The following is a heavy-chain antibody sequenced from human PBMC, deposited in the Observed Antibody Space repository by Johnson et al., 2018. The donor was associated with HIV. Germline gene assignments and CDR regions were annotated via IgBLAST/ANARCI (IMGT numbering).Heavy chain of an antibody. Sequence: QMLLVESGGGLVQPGGSLRLSCAASGFTFSSYAMSWVRQAPGKGLEWVAFIRYDGRNKYYADSVKGRFTISRDNSKNTLYLQMNSLRAEDTAVYYCAKHPDAFDIWGQGTMVTVSS. CDR1: GFTFSSYA. CDR2: IRYDGRNK. CDR3: AKHPDAFDI. V-gene: IGHV3-30*02. J-gene: IGHJ3*02.